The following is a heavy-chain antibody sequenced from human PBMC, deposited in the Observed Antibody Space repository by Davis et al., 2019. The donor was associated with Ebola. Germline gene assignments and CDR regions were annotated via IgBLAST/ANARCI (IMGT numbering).Heavy chain of an antibody. J-gene: IGHJ4*02. V-gene: IGHV3-49*02. Sequence: WIRQPPGKGLEWVGFIRSKAYGGTTEYAASVKGRFTISRDDSKSIAYLQMNSLKTEDTAVYYCTRDRVVITHYYFDYWGQGTLVTVSS. CDR2: IRSKAYGGTT. CDR3: TRDRVVITHYYFDY. D-gene: IGHD3-22*01.